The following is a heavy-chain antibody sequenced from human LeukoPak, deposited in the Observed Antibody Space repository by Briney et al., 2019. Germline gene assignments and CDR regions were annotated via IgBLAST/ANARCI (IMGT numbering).Heavy chain of an antibody. V-gene: IGHV4-38-2*02. CDR2: IFHSGST. J-gene: IGHJ4*02. Sequence: PSETLSLTCSVSGYSISSGYYWGWIRQPPGKGLEWIGSIFHSGSTSYNPSLKSRVTISVDTSKNQFSLKLSSLTAADTAVYYCARAYHFDHWGQGTLVTVSS. CDR3: ARAYHFDH. CDR1: GYSISSGYY.